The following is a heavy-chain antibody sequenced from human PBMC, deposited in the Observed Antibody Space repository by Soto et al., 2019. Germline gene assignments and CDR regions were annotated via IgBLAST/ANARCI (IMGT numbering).Heavy chain of an antibody. V-gene: IGHV4-34*01. CDR2: INHSGST. D-gene: IGHD6-6*01. Sequence: PSETPSLTCAVHGEPLSGYYWSWIRQSPGKGLEWIGEINHSGSTNYNPSLKSRVTVSVDTSKNHFSLKLSSVTAADTAVYYCARAYSTSSIYYYYGMDVWGQGTTVTVSS. CDR1: GEPLSGYY. J-gene: IGHJ6*02. CDR3: ARAYSTSSIYYYYGMDV.